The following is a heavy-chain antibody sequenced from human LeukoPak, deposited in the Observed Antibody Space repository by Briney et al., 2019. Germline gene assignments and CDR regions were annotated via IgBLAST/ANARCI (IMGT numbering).Heavy chain of an antibody. D-gene: IGHD1-14*01. CDR2: IYYSGST. V-gene: IGHV4-59*08. Sequence: ASETLSLTCTVSGGSISSYYWNWIRQPPGKGLEWIGYIYYSGSTNYNPSLKSRVTISVDTSKKQFSLKLRSVTAADTAVYYCARHEWGITNAFDIWGQGTMVTVSS. CDR3: ARHEWGITNAFDI. CDR1: GGSISSYY. J-gene: IGHJ3*02.